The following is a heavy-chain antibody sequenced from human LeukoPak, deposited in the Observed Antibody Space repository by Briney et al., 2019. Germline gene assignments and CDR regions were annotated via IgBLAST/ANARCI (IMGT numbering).Heavy chain of an antibody. CDR3: ARDPLWGAFDI. CDR1: GGSFSGYY. J-gene: IGHJ3*02. CDR2: IYYSGST. D-gene: IGHD7-27*01. Sequence: SETLSLTCAVYGGSFSGYYWSWIRQHPGKGLEWIGYIYYSGSTYYNPSLKSRVTISVDTSKNQFSLKLSSVTAADTAVYYCARDPLWGAFDIWGQGTMVTVPS. V-gene: IGHV4-31*11.